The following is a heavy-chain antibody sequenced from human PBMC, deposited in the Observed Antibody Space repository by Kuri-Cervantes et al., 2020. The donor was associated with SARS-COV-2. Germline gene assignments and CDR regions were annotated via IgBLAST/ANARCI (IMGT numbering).Heavy chain of an antibody. D-gene: IGHD3-22*01. Sequence: GESLKISCATSGFTFNNYAMHGVRQTPGEGLEWVAITSFDGSNKYYAESVKGRFTISRDNSKNTLYLQMNSLSAEDTAVYYCAREARDYYDTSGYLDYWGQGFVVTVSS. CDR2: TSFDGSNK. J-gene: IGHJ4*02. V-gene: IGHV3-30*14. CDR1: GFTFNNYA. CDR3: AREARDYYDTSGYLDY.